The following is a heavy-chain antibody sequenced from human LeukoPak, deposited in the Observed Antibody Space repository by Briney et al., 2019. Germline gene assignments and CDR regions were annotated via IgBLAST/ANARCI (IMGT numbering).Heavy chain of an antibody. J-gene: IGHJ4*02. CDR1: GYTFTSYG. CDR2: ISAYNGNT. D-gene: IGHD3-3*01. Sequence: ASVKVSCKASGYTFTSYGISWVRQAPGQGLEWIGWISAYNGNTNYAQKLQGRVTMTTDTSTSTAYMELRSLRSDDTAVYYCARGGSITIFGVVSEPDYFDYWGQGTLVTVSS. CDR3: ARGGSITIFGVVSEPDYFDY. V-gene: IGHV1-18*01.